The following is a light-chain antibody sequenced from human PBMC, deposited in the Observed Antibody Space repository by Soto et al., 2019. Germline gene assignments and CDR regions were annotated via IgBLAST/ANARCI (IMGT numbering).Light chain of an antibody. CDR2: RAS. CDR3: QQFNSSPYT. J-gene: IGKJ2*01. CDR1: QTIGNW. Sequence: DIQMTPSPFPLSASVGDKVTLTFPVSQTIGNWLAWYQQKPGKAPKLLIYRASSLNTGLPSRFGGSGSGTEFTLTISSLQPDDFATSYCQQFNSSPYTLGQGTK. V-gene: IGKV1-5*03.